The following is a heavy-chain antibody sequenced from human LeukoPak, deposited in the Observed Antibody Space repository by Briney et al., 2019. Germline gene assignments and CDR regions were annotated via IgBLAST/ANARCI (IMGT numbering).Heavy chain of an antibody. D-gene: IGHD2-2*01. CDR2: IWYGGSNK. V-gene: IGHV3-33*01. CDR1: GFTFSSYG. CDR3: ARGDIVVVPAAQIYYYYGMDV. J-gene: IGHJ6*04. Sequence: GRSLRLSCAASGFTFSSYGMHWVRQAPGKGLEWVAVIWYGGSNKYYADSVKGRFTISRDNSENTLYLQMNSLRAEDTAVYYCARGDIVVVPAAQIYYYYGMDVWGKGTTVTVSS.